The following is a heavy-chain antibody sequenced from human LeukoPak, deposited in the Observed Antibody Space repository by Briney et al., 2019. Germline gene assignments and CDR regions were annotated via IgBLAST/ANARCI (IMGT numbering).Heavy chain of an antibody. CDR1: GYSISSGYY. Sequence: KSSETLSLTCAVSGYSISSGYYWGWIRQPPGKGLEWIGSIYHRGSTNYNPSLKSRVTISVDTSKNQFSLKLSSVTAADTAVYYCASSYYYDSSGYSKGAFDIWGQGTMVTVSS. D-gene: IGHD3-22*01. V-gene: IGHV4-38-2*01. J-gene: IGHJ3*02. CDR2: IYHRGST. CDR3: ASSYYYDSSGYSKGAFDI.